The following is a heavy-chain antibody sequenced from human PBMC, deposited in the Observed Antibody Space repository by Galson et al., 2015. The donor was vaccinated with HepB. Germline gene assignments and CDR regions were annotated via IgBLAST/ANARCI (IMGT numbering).Heavy chain of an antibody. D-gene: IGHD3-10*01. Sequence: SLRLSCAASGFTFSSYAMHWVRQAPGKGLEYVSAISSNGGSTYYADSVKGRFTISRDNSKNTLYLQMSSLRAEDTAVYYCVNWLSGYYGSGNGFDIWGQGTMVTVSS. CDR2: ISSNGGST. CDR1: GFTFSSYA. CDR3: VNWLSGYYGSGNGFDI. J-gene: IGHJ3*02. V-gene: IGHV3-64D*06.